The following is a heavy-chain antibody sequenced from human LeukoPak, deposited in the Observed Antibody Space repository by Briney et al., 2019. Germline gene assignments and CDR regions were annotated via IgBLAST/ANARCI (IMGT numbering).Heavy chain of an antibody. J-gene: IGHJ4*02. CDR1: GFTFDDYG. CDR3: ARADYGDYFYFDY. CDR2: INWNGGST. Sequence: GGSLRLSCAASGFTFDDYGMSWVRQAPGKGLEWVSGINWNGGSTGNADSVKGRFTISRDNAKNSLYLQMNSLRAEDTALYSCARADYGDYFYFDYWGQGTLVTVSS. V-gene: IGHV3-20*04. D-gene: IGHD4-17*01.